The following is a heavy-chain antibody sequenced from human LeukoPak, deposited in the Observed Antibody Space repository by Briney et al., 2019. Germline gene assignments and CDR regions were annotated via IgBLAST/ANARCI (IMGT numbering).Heavy chain of an antibody. Sequence: GGSLRLSCAASGFTFSSYAMSWVRQAPGKGLEWVSAISGSGGSTYYADSVKGRFTISRDNSKNTLYLQMNSLRAEDTAVYYCARAQFSGYDLGNWFDPWGQGTLVTVSS. V-gene: IGHV3-23*01. CDR1: GFTFSSYA. CDR3: ARAQFSGYDLGNWFDP. CDR2: ISGSGGST. D-gene: IGHD5-12*01. J-gene: IGHJ5*02.